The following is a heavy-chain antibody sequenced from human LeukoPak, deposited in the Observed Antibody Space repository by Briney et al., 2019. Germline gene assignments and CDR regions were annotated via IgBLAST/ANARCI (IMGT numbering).Heavy chain of an antibody. CDR1: GYSFANFW. Sequence: GESLKISCQGSGYSFANFWIGGVRQMPGKGLEWIGIIYPGDSDTRYSPSCQAEATISADKSISTAYLQWSSLKASDTAMYYCARHESSTRDYYGMDVWGQGTTVTVPS. CDR2: IYPGDSDT. V-gene: IGHV5-51*01. D-gene: IGHD2-2*01. J-gene: IGHJ6*02. CDR3: ARHESSTRDYYGMDV.